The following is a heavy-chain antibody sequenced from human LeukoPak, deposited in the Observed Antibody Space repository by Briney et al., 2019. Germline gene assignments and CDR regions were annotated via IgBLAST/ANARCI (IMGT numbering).Heavy chain of an antibody. V-gene: IGHV1-69*05. Sequence: SVKVSCKAFRGSFSSEAISWVRQAPGQGLEWMGGIIPIFGTANYAQKFQGRVTITTDESTSTAYMEVSSLRSEDTAVYYCGRKAGDCGGGSCYSIDYWGQGTLVTVSS. CDR1: RGSFSSEA. D-gene: IGHD2-15*01. CDR3: GRKAGDCGGGSCYSIDY. J-gene: IGHJ4*02. CDR2: IIPIFGTA.